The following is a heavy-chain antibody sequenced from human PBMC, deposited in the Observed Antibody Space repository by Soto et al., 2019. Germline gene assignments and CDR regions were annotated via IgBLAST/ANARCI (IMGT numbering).Heavy chain of an antibody. CDR3: ARAYYDFWSGYWRWFDP. Sequence: QVQLQESGPGLVKPSETLSLTCTVSGGSISSYYWSWIRQPPGKGLEWIGYISYSGSTNYNPSLNSRVTISVDTSKNQFSLKLNSVTAADTAVYYCARAYYDFWSGYWRWFDPWGQGTLVTVSS. V-gene: IGHV4-59*01. J-gene: IGHJ5*02. CDR2: ISYSGST. D-gene: IGHD3-3*01. CDR1: GGSISSYY.